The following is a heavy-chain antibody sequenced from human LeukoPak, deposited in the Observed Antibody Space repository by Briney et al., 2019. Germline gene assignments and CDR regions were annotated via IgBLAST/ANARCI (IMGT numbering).Heavy chain of an antibody. Sequence: KSSETLSLTCAVYGGSFSGYYWSWIRQPPGKGLEWIGEINHSGSTNYNPSLKSRVTISVDTSKNQFSLKLSSVTAVDTAVYYCARGGYIAARPVDYWGQGTLVTVSS. D-gene: IGHD6-6*01. J-gene: IGHJ4*02. CDR1: GGSFSGYY. CDR2: INHSGST. CDR3: ARGGYIAARPVDY. V-gene: IGHV4-34*01.